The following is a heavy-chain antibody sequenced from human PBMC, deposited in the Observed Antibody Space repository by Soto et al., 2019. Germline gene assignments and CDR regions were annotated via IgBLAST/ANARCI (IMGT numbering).Heavy chain of an antibody. V-gene: IGHV5-51*01. J-gene: IGHJ4*02. D-gene: IGHD3-22*01. CDR1: GYSFTSYW. CDR3: ARLSRITMIVVARGDYFDY. CDR2: SYPGDSDT. Sequence: PGESLKISCKGSGYSFTSYWIGWVRQMPGKGLEWMGISYPGDSDTRYSPSFQGQVTISADKSISTAYLQWSSLKASDTAMYYCARLSRITMIVVARGDYFDYWGQGTLVTVSS.